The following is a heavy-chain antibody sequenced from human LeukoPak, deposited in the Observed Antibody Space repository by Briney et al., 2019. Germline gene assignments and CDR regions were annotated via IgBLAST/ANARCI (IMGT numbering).Heavy chain of an antibody. CDR2: ISSSSSYI. CDR3: ARDHDMVRGVPLDY. D-gene: IGHD3-10*01. J-gene: IGHJ4*02. V-gene: IGHV3-21*01. Sequence: PGGSLRLSCAASGLTFSSYSMNWVRQAPGKGLEWVSSISSSSSYIYYADSVKGRFTISRDNAKNSLYLQMNSLRAEDTAVYYCARDHDMVRGVPLDYWGQGTLVTVSS. CDR1: GLTFSSYS.